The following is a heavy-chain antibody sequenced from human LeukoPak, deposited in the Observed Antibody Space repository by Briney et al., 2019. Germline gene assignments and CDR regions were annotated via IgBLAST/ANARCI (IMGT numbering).Heavy chain of an antibody. CDR3: ARGCSNTAYNWFDP. J-gene: IGHJ5*02. CDR1: GGSFSGYY. D-gene: IGHD4-11*01. Sequence: SETLSLTCAVYGGSFSGYYWSWIRQPPGKGLEWIGEINHSGSTNYNPSLKSRVTISVDTSKNQFSLKLSSVTAADTAVYYCARGCSNTAYNWFDPWGQGTLVTVSS. V-gene: IGHV4-34*01. CDR2: INHSGST.